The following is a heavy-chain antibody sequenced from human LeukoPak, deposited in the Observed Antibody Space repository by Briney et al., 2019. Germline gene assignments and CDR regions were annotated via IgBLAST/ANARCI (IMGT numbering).Heavy chain of an antibody. V-gene: IGHV4-31*11. Sequence: SETLSLTCAVSGGSISSADFYWSWIRQHPGKGLEWIGFIYYSGSAHYNPSLKSRVSISIDTSKNQFSLTLNSVTAADTAVYYCARGSDFFDYWGQGTLVTVSS. CDR1: GGSISSADFY. CDR2: IYYSGSA. J-gene: IGHJ4*02. CDR3: ARGSDFFDY.